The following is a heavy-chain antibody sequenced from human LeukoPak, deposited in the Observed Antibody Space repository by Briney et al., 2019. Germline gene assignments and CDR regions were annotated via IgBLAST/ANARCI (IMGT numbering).Heavy chain of an antibody. D-gene: IGHD3-3*01. CDR3: ARVGYYDFWSGYSAFDY. V-gene: IGHV1-18*01. Sequence: ASVKVSCKASGYTFTSYGTSWVRQAPGQGLEWMGWISAYNGNTNYAQKLQGRVTMTTDTSTSTAYMELRSLRSDDTAVYYCARVGYYDFWSGYSAFDYWGQGTLVTASS. CDR1: GYTFTSYG. J-gene: IGHJ4*02. CDR2: ISAYNGNT.